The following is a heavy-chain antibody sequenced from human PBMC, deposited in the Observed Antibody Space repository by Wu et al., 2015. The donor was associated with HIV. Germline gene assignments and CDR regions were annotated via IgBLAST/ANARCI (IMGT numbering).Heavy chain of an antibody. Sequence: QVHLEQSGAEVKKPGSSVKVSCKASGGIFGSYSFSWVRQAPGQGLEWMGRIIPRFDKPNYAQKFEGRVTFTADEFSNTAYMELVDLRYDDTALYYCTRAHDGYTFGGYSASWGQGNAGHRLL. CDR3: TRAHDGYTFGGYSAS. J-gene: IGHJ4*02. V-gene: IGHV1-69*13. CDR1: GGIFGSYS. CDR2: IIPRFDKP. D-gene: IGHD3-3*01.